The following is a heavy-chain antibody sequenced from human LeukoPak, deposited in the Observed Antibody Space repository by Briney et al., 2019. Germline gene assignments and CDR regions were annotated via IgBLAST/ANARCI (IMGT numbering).Heavy chain of an antibody. CDR3: AREESYYGSVYFDY. CDR1: GYSISSGYY. V-gene: IGHV4-38-2*02. Sequence: SETLSLTCTVSGYSISSGYYWDWIRQPPGEGLEWIGSIHHSGSTYYNPSLKSRVTISVDTSKNQFSLKLSSVTAADTAVYYCAREESYYGSVYFDYWGQGTLVTVSS. D-gene: IGHD3-10*01. J-gene: IGHJ4*02. CDR2: IHHSGST.